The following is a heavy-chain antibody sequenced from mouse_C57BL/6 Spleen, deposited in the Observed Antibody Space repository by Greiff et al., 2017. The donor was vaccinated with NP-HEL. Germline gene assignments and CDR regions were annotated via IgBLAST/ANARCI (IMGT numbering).Heavy chain of an antibody. Sequence: EVQLQQSGPELVKPGASVKISCKASGYSFPDYNMNWVKQSNGKSLEWIGVINPNYGTTSYNQKFKGKATLTVDQSSSTAYMQLNSLTSEDSAVYDCAKDYGSTSSAMDYWGQGTSVTVSS. V-gene: IGHV1-39*01. CDR2: INPNYGTT. CDR3: AKDYGSTSSAMDY. CDR1: GYSFPDYN. J-gene: IGHJ4*01. D-gene: IGHD1-1*01.